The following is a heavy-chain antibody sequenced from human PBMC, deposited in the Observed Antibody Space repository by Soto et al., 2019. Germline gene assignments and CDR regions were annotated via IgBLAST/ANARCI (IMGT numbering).Heavy chain of an antibody. CDR3: AGGWFGEFVSCFDY. Sequence: QVQLVQSGAEVKKPGASVKVSCKASGFTFTSYAISWVRQAPGQGLEWMGWISAYNDNTNDAQKLQGRVTVTNDTSRSTDYLELRSPRSDATVVYYCAGGWFGEFVSCFDYWGQGTLVTVSS. CDR1: GFTFTSYA. J-gene: IGHJ4*02. V-gene: IGHV1-18*01. D-gene: IGHD3-10*01. CDR2: ISAYNDNT.